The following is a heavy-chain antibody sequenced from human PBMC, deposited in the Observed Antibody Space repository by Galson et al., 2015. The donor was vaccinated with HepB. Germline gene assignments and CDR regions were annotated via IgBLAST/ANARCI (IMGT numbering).Heavy chain of an antibody. CDR1: GYSFTTYC. D-gene: IGHD2-15*01. Sequence: SVKVSCKASGYSFTTYCITWVRQAPGQGLEWMGWISPYNRITDYAQKFRGRVTMTTDTSTSTAYMELRSLRSDDTAVYYCAREALVAVVGGTPNNSLDHWGQGTLVTVSS. J-gene: IGHJ4*02. V-gene: IGHV1-18*01. CDR2: ISPYNRIT. CDR3: AREALVAVVGGTPNNSLDH.